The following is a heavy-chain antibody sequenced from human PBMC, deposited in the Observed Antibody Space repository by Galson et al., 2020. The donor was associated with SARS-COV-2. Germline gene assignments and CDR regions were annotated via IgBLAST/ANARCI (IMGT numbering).Heavy chain of an antibody. Sequence: LETLSLTCTVSGGSISSYYWSWIRQPPGKGLEWIGNIYYRGSTNYNPSLKSRVTISVDTSKNHFSLKLSSVTAADTAVYYCARERYSSSWDYYGMDVWGQGTTVTVSS. CDR1: GGSISSYY. V-gene: IGHV4-59*01. J-gene: IGHJ6*02. CDR3: ARERYSSSWDYYGMDV. CDR2: IYYRGST. D-gene: IGHD6-13*01.